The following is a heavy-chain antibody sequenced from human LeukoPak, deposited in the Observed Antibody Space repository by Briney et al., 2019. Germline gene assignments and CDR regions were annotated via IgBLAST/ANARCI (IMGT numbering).Heavy chain of an antibody. Sequence: GGSLRLSCAASGFTFSSYWMNWVRQAPGKGLEWVSSISSSSSYIYYADSVKGRFTISRDNAKNSLYLQMNSLRAEDTAVYYCARTGAAVAGHYFDYWGQGTLVTVSS. CDR3: ARTGAAVAGHYFDY. CDR1: GFTFSSYW. CDR2: ISSSSSYI. D-gene: IGHD6-19*01. V-gene: IGHV3-21*01. J-gene: IGHJ4*02.